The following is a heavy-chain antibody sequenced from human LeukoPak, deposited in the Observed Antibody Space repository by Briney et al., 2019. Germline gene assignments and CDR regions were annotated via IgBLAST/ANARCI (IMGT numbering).Heavy chain of an antibody. CDR1: GYSISSGYY. J-gene: IGHJ5*02. D-gene: IGHD2-8*02. CDR3: ARCGDTGTGWFDP. CDR2: IYHSGST. V-gene: IGHV4-38-2*02. Sequence: PSETLSLTRTVSGYSISSGYYWGWIRPPPGKGLEWIGSIYHSGSTYYNPSLKSRVTISVDTSKNQFSLKLSSVTAADTAVYYCARCGDTGTGWFDPWGQGTLVTVSS.